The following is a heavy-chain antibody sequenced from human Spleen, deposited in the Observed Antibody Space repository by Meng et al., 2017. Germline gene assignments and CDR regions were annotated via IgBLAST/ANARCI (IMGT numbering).Heavy chain of an antibody. D-gene: IGHD4-11*01. CDR3: ARGPTTMAHDFDY. J-gene: IGHJ4*02. CDR2: INHSGST. V-gene: IGHV4-34*01. Sequence: QVRLQQWGPVLLKPSETLSLTFVVSGGSFSDYYWSWIRQPPGKGLEWIGEINHSGSTNYNPSLESRATISVDTSQNNLSLKLSSVTAADSAVYYCARGPTTMAHDFDYWGQGTLVTVSS. CDR1: GGSFSDYY.